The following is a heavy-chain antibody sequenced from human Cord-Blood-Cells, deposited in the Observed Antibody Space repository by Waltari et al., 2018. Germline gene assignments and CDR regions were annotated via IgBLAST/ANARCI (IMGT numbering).Heavy chain of an antibody. V-gene: IGHV4-59*01. Sequence: YMGWIRQPPGKGLEWIGYIYYSGSTNYNPSLKSRVTISVDTSKNQFSLKLSSVTAADTAVYYCARYFYSSSNWFDPWGQGTLVTVSS. CDR3: ARYFYSSSNWFDP. J-gene: IGHJ5*02. CDR1: Y. CDR2: IYYSGST. D-gene: IGHD6-13*01.